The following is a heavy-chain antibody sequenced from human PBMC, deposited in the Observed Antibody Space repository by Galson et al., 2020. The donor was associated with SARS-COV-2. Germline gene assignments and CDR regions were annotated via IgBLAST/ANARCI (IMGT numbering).Heavy chain of an antibody. J-gene: IGHJ4*02. CDR1: GFTFSSYG. D-gene: IGHD3-22*01. Sequence: GESLKISSVASGFTFSSYGMHWVRQAPGKGLEWVAVISYDGSNKYYADSVKGRFTISRDNSKNTLYLQMNRLRAEDTAVYYCARGDSGHYGFFDYWGQGTLVTVSS. CDR2: ISYDGSNK. V-gene: IGHV3-30*03. CDR3: ARGDSGHYGFFDY.